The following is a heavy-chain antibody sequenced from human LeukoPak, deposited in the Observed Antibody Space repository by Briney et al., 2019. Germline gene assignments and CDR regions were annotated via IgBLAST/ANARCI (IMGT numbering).Heavy chain of an antibody. J-gene: IGHJ3*02. Sequence: ASVEVSCKASGYTFTSYAMNWVRQAPGQGLEWMGWINTNTGNPTYAQGFTGRFVFSLDTSVSTAYLQISSLKAEDTAVYYCARTSTVTTWGRWGDAFDIWGQGTMVTVSS. CDR2: INTNTGNP. D-gene: IGHD4-17*01. CDR3: ARTSTVTTWGRWGDAFDI. CDR1: GYTFTSYA. V-gene: IGHV7-4-1*02.